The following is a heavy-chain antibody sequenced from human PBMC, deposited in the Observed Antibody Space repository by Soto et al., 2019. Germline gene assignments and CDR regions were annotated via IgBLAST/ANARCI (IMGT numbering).Heavy chain of an antibody. CDR1: GYTFTGYY. D-gene: IGHD4-17*01. Sequence: QVQLVQSGAEVKKPGASVKVSCKASGYTFTGYYMHWVRQAPGQGLEWMGWINPNSGGTNYAQKFQGWVTMTRETSISTAYMELSRLRSDDTAVYYCARGTVTTRYVAYYYMDVWGKGTTVTVSS. CDR2: INPNSGGT. CDR3: ARGTVTTRYVAYYYMDV. V-gene: IGHV1-2*04. J-gene: IGHJ6*03.